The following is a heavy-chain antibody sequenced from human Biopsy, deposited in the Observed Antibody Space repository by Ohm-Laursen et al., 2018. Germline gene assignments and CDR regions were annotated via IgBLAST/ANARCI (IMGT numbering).Heavy chain of an antibody. D-gene: IGHD6-19*01. V-gene: IGHV1-46*01. J-gene: IGHJ4*02. Sequence: SSVKVSCKASGCSFTSYYMHWVRQAPGQGLEWMGMINPSGSTTSYPQIFQGRVTMTRDTSKSTVYMELSSLRSADTAVYFCARNTGWYGDLYYFDYWGQGTLVTVSS. CDR2: INPSGSTT. CDR1: GCSFTSYY. CDR3: ARNTGWYGDLYYFDY.